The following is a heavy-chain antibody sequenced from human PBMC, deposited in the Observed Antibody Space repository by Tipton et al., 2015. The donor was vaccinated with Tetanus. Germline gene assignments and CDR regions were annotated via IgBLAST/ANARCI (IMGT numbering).Heavy chain of an antibody. Sequence: VQLVQSGGTLVQPGRSLRLSCGASGFTFSDYAMHWVRQPPGKGLEWVSGINWNSGVTAYAGSVNGRFTISRDNAKNALFLQMNSLRDEDAALYYCGKDSGWNLIGIDLWGQGTMVTVSS. CDR1: GFTFSDYA. CDR2: INWNSGVT. CDR3: GKDSGWNLIGIDL. D-gene: IGHD1-1*01. V-gene: IGHV3-9*01. J-gene: IGHJ3*01.